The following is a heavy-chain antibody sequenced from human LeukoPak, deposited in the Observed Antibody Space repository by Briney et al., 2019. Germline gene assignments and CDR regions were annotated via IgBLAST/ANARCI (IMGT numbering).Heavy chain of an antibody. CDR2: ISYSGNT. Sequence: PSETLSLTCAVFGASINSGDTYWTWLRQPPGKGLEWVGFISYSGNTYYNPSLQSRVIISIDTSKNRFSLELASVTAADTAVYFCARGSGSDPWPIFDHWGQGTLVTVSS. D-gene: IGHD3-10*01. V-gene: IGHV4-30-4*01. CDR1: GASINSGDTY. J-gene: IGHJ5*02. CDR3: ARGSGSDPWPIFDH.